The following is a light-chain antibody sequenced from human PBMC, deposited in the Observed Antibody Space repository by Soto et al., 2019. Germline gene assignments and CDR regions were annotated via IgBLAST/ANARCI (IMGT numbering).Light chain of an antibody. V-gene: IGKV1-39*01. J-gene: IGKJ1*01. CDR1: QSISSY. Sequence: DIQMTQSPSSLSASVGDRVTITCRASQSISSYLNWYQQKPGKAPKLLIYDASSLQSGVPSRFSGSGSGTNFTLTISSLQPADVATYFCQQRYSTPRTFGQGTKVEIK. CDR3: QQRYSTPRT. CDR2: DAS.